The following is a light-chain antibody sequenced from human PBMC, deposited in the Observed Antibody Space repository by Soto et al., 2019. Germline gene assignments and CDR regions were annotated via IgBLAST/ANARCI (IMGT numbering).Light chain of an antibody. V-gene: IGKV1-39*01. J-gene: IGKJ4*01. CDR2: GAS. Sequence: DIQMTQSPSSLSASVGDRVTITCRASQSVSTYLNWYQQKPGKAPNLLIYGASSLQSGVPSRFSGGGSGTDFTLTISSLQPEDFATYYCQQVNVYPSTFGGGTKVDIK. CDR1: QSVSTY. CDR3: QQVNVYPST.